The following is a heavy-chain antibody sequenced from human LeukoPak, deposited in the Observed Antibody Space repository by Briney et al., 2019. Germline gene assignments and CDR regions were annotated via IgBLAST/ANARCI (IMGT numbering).Heavy chain of an antibody. CDR3: ARAYYHGSGSYYFFDY. D-gene: IGHD3-10*01. V-gene: IGHV1-69*06. J-gene: IGHJ4*02. CDR2: IIPFFGTT. Sequence: ASVKVSCKTSGITFSNYAFGWVRQAPGQGLEWMGSIIPFFGTTDYTQKLQGRVTITADKSTNTAYMELSSLRSEDTAVYYCARAYYHGSGSYYFFDYWGQGTLVTVSS. CDR1: GITFSNYA.